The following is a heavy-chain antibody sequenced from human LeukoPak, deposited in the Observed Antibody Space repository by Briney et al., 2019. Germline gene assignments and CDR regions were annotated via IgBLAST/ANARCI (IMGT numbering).Heavy chain of an antibody. CDR3: ASYWWGAFDI. J-gene: IGHJ3*02. CDR2: ISSSGSTI. Sequence: SMRLSCAVSTFTFGNYYMSWIRQPPGKGLEWVSYISSSGSTIYNADSVEGRFTISRDNAKNSLYLQMNSLRAEDNAVYCCASYWWGAFDIWGQGTMVTVSS. CDR1: TFTFGNYY. D-gene: IGHD2-8*02. V-gene: IGHV3-11*04.